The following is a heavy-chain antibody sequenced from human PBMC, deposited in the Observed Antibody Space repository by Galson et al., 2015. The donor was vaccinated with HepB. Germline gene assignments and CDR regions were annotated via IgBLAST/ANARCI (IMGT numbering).Heavy chain of an antibody. J-gene: IGHJ4*02. CDR3: ARDGVGTMVRADY. V-gene: IGHV3-21*01. Sequence: SLRLSCAASGFTFSSYSMNWVRQAPGKGLEWVSLISSSSYYIYYADSVKGRFTISRDNAKNSLYLQMNSLRAEDTAVYYCARDGVGTMVRADYWGQGTLVTVSS. CDR1: GFTFSSYS. CDR2: ISSSSYYI. D-gene: IGHD3-10*01.